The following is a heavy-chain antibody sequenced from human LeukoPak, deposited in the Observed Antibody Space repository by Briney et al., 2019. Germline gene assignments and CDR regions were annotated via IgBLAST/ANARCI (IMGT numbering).Heavy chain of an antibody. D-gene: IGHD1-26*01. Sequence: SETLSLTCTVSGDSITSYYWSWIRQPPGKGLEWIGYIYYSGSTNYNPSLKSRVTISVDTSKNQFSLKLSSVTAADTAVYYCARASGSYYYFDYWGQGTLVTVSS. CDR3: ARASGSYYYFDY. J-gene: IGHJ4*02. CDR2: IYYSGST. CDR1: GDSITSYY. V-gene: IGHV4-59*01.